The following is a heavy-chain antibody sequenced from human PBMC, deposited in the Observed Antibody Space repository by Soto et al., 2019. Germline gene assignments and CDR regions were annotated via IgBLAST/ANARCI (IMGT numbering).Heavy chain of an antibody. V-gene: IGHV3-23*01. J-gene: IGHJ5*02. CDR2: ISGSGGST. Sequence: GGSLILSCAASGFTFSSYAMSWVRQAPGKGLEWVSAISGSGGSTYYADSVKGRFTISRDNSKNTLYLQMNSLRAEDTAVYYCAKDRSSSWYPGSTWFDPWGQGTLVTVSS. CDR3: AKDRSSSWYPGSTWFDP. D-gene: IGHD6-13*01. CDR1: GFTFSSYA.